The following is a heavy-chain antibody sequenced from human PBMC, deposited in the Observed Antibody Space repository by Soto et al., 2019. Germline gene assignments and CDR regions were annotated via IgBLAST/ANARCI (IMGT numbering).Heavy chain of an antibody. CDR3: AKDWGGDYDY. CDR2: ITGGGDST. V-gene: IGHV3-23*01. Sequence: WWSXRLSCSSSGISFSNFAIILFRQAPGKGLEWVSTITGGGDSTYYEDSVKGRFTISRDNSKKKLDLQMNSLRAEDTAVYYCAKDWGGDYDYWGKGTLVNVSS. J-gene: IGHJ4*02. D-gene: IGHD3-10*01. CDR1: GISFSNFA.